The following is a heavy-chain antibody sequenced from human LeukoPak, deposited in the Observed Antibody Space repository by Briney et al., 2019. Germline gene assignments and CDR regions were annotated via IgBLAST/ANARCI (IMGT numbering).Heavy chain of an antibody. CDR3: ASPIKGYWYFDL. V-gene: IGHV3-7*01. Sequence: KTGGSLRLSCAASGFTFSSYWMSWVRQAPGKGLEWVANIKQDGSEKYFVDSVKGRFTISRDNAKNSLYLQMNSLRAEDTAVYYCASPIKGYWYFDLWGRGTLVTVSS. CDR2: IKQDGSEK. J-gene: IGHJ2*01. CDR1: GFTFSSYW.